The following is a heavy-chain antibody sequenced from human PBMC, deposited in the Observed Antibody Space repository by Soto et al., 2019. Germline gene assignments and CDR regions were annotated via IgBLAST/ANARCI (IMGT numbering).Heavy chain of an antibody. J-gene: IGHJ4*02. D-gene: IGHD1-26*01. CDR3: ASYMWELPRRTFDY. Sequence: SEALSLTCTVSGGSISSSSYYWGWIRQPPGKGLEWIGSIYYSGSTYYNPSLKSRVTISVDTSKNQFSLKLSSVTAADTAVYYCASYMWELPRRTFDYWGQGTLVTVSS. CDR1: GGSISSSSYY. V-gene: IGHV4-39*01. CDR2: IYYSGST.